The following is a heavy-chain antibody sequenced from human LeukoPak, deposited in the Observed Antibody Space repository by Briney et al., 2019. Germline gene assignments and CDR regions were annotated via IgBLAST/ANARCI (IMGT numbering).Heavy chain of an antibody. J-gene: IGHJ3*02. CDR3: ARVRVGSGSSHAADAFDI. D-gene: IGHD1-26*01. Sequence: GGSLRLSCAASGFTFSNYWMHWVRQDPGKGLVWVSLINPDGSITNYADSVKGRFTISRDNAKNTLYLQMNSLRAEDTAVYYCARVRVGSGSSHAADAFDIWGQGTMVTVSS. CDR2: INPDGSIT. CDR1: GFTFSNYW. V-gene: IGHV3-74*01.